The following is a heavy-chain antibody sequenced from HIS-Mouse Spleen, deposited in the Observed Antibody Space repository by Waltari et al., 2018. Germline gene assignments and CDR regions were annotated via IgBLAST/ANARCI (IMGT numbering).Heavy chain of an antibody. CDR3: ARGRSPATVTIGYYFDY. CDR2: INHSGST. D-gene: IGHD4-17*01. V-gene: IGHV4-34*01. Sequence: QVQLQQWGAGLLKPSETLSLTCAFYGGSFSGYYWSWIRQPPGKGLEWIGEINHSGSTNYNPSLKSRVTISVDTSKNQFSLKLSSVTAADTAVYYCARGRSPATVTIGYYFDYWGQGTLVTVSS. J-gene: IGHJ4*02. CDR1: GGSFSGYY.